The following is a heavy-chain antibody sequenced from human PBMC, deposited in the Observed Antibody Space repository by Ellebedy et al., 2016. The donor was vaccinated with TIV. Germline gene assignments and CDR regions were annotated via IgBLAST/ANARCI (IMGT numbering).Heavy chain of an antibody. Sequence: SETLSLXCTVSGYSISSGYYWGWIRQPPGKGLEWIGSIYHSGSTYYNPSLKSRVTISVDTSKNQFSLKLSSVTAADTAVYYCARGITKGRGARGPLFDYWGQGTLVTVSS. CDR2: IYHSGST. V-gene: IGHV4-38-2*02. CDR3: ARGITKGRGARGPLFDY. D-gene: IGHD3-10*01. J-gene: IGHJ4*02. CDR1: GYSISSGYY.